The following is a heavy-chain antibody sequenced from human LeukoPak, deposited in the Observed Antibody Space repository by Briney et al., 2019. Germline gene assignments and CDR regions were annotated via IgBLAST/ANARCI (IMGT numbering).Heavy chain of an antibody. CDR3: ARDAFGLLLRYWYFDL. CDR1: GGSISSYY. J-gene: IGHJ2*01. Sequence: SETLSLTCTVSGGSISSYYWSWIRQPAGKGLEWIGRIYSSGSTNYNPSLKSRVTMSVDTSKNQFSLKLSSVTAADTAVYYCARDAFGLLLRYWYFDLWGRGTLVTVSS. CDR2: IYSSGST. D-gene: IGHD2-15*01. V-gene: IGHV4-4*07.